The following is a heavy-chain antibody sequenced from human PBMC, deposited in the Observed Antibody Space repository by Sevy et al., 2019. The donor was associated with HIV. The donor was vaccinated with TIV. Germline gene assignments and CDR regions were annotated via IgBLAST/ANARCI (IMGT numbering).Heavy chain of an antibody. Sequence: GGSLRLSCSASGFSFDNYVMNWFLQAPGKGLEWVGFIRSKLYGGTTEYAASVKGRFTISRDDSKSIAYLQMNSLKTEDSGVYYCSRDRYGSQSYAADHWGQGTLVTVS. D-gene: IGHD3-10*01. CDR3: SRDRYGSQSYAADH. J-gene: IGHJ5*02. CDR2: IRSKLYGGTT. V-gene: IGHV3-49*03. CDR1: GFSFDNYV.